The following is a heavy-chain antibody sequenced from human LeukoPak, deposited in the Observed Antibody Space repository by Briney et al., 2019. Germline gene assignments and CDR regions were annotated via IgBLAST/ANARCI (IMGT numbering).Heavy chain of an antibody. Sequence: GGSLRLSRAASGFTFSSYSMNWVRQAPGKGLEWVSSISSSSSYIYYADSVKGRFTISRDNAKNSLYLQMNSLRAEDTAVYYCAREGDDYDFWSGYRGYYYYYMDVWGKGTTVTVSS. CDR2: ISSSSSYI. V-gene: IGHV3-21*01. CDR3: AREGDDYDFWSGYRGYYYYYMDV. J-gene: IGHJ6*03. D-gene: IGHD3-3*01. CDR1: GFTFSSYS.